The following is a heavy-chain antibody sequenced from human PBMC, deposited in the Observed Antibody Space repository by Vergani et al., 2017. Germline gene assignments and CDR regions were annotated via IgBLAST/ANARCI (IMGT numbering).Heavy chain of an antibody. CDR3: ARSIVSRNPPDYFDN. J-gene: IGHJ4*02. Sequence: QVQLQESGPGLVRPSETLSLTCNVSGGSLRGYYWNWIRQTPGEGLEWIGYVEDSGYFNYNPSLKTRVSMSSDTSNNQFSLMLSSVTVADTAVYYCARSIVSRNPPDYFDNWGQGTLVTVSS. V-gene: IGHV4-59*01. CDR2: VEDSGYF. D-gene: IGHD1-14*01. CDR1: GGSLRGYY.